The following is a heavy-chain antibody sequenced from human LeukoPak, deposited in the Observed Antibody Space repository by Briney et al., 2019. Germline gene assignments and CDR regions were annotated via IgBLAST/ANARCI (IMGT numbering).Heavy chain of an antibody. J-gene: IGHJ4*02. CDR2: IKEDGSEK. D-gene: IGHD6-19*01. Sequence: GGSLRLSCAVSGFTFSSYWMSWVRQAPGKGLEWVANIKEDGSEKYYVDSVKGRFTISRDNAENSLYLQMNSLRVEDTAVYYCAREGTTGWYAPEYWGQGTLVIVSS. CDR1: GFTFSSYW. V-gene: IGHV3-7*01. CDR3: AREGTTGWYAPEY.